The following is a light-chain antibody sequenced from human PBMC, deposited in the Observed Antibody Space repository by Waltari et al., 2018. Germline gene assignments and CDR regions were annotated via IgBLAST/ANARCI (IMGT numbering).Light chain of an antibody. V-gene: IGKV1-39*01. CDR1: QNILTY. Sequence: DIQMTQSPSSLSSSVGDRLPITCRASQNILTYVNWYQQKPGKAPKLLIYAASSLEDGVPLRFSGSGSGTDFTLTISSLQPEDIATYYCQQANSFPITFGQGTRLEIK. CDR2: AAS. CDR3: QQANSFPIT. J-gene: IGKJ5*01.